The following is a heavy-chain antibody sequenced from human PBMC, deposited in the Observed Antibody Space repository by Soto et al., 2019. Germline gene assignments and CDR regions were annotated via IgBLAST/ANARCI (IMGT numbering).Heavy chain of an antibody. Sequence: QVQLVQSGAEVKKPGSSVKVSCEASGGTFTSYIFTWVRQAPGQGLEWMGRSIPIRGTADYSLNLQDRVTMTADKSTKTAYMELRSLRPEDTALYYCAKSLVFVDHAYMDVLGNGTTVTVSS. J-gene: IGHJ6*03. D-gene: IGHD2-21*01. CDR2: SIPIRGTA. V-gene: IGHV1-69*08. CDR1: GGTFTSYI. CDR3: AKSLVFVDHAYMDV.